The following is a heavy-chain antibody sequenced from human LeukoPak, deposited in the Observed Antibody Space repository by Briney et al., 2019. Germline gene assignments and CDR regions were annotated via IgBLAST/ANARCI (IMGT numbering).Heavy chain of an antibody. J-gene: IGHJ4*02. D-gene: IGHD3-22*01. V-gene: IGHV3-21*01. CDR1: GFTFSSYS. CDR2: ISSSSSYI. Sequence: GSLRLSCAASGFTFSSYSMNWVRQAPGKGLEWFSSISSSSSYIYYADSVKGRFTISRDNAKNSLYLQMNSLRAEDTAVYYCARDYRAFYDSSGYPSWGQGTLVTVSS. CDR3: ARDYRAFYDSSGYPS.